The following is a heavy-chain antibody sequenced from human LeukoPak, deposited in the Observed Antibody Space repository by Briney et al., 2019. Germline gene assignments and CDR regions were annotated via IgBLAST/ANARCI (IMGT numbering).Heavy chain of an antibody. Sequence: ASVKVSCKASGYTFTSYYMHWVRQAPGQRLEWVGIINPSGGSTSYAQKFQGRVTMTRDMSTSTVYMELSSLRSEDTAVYYCARASYCSGGSCYSGFSWFDPWGQGTLVTVSS. D-gene: IGHD2-15*01. CDR3: ARASYCSGGSCYSGFSWFDP. J-gene: IGHJ5*02. CDR1: GYTFTSYY. CDR2: INPSGGST. V-gene: IGHV1-46*01.